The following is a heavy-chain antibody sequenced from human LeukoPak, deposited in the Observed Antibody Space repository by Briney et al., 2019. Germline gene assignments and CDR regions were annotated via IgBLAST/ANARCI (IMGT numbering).Heavy chain of an antibody. V-gene: IGHV2-70*11. Sequence: SGPALVKPTQTLTLTCTFSGFSLSSSEMCVSWIRQPPGKALEWLARIDWGDDKYYNTSLKTRLTVSKDTSKNQVVLTMANMDPADTATYYCTRTRPYYYDSSGYCDIWGQGTMVTVSS. D-gene: IGHD3-22*01. CDR2: IDWGDDK. CDR1: GFSLSSSEMC. CDR3: TRTRPYYYDSSGYCDI. J-gene: IGHJ3*02.